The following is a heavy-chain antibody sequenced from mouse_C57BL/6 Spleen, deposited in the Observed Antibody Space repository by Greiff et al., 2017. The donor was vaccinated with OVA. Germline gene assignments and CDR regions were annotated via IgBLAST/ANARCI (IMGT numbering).Heavy chain of an antibody. CDR3: AREDYGSQSPFAY. Sequence: EVQLQQSGPVLVKPGASVKMSCKASGYTFTDYYMNWVKQSHGKSLEWIGVINPYNGGTSYNQKFKGKATLTVDKSSSTAYMELNSLTSEDSAVYYCAREDYGSQSPFAYWGQGTLVTVSA. J-gene: IGHJ3*01. D-gene: IGHD1-1*01. CDR1: GYTFTDYY. V-gene: IGHV1-19*01. CDR2: INPYNGGT.